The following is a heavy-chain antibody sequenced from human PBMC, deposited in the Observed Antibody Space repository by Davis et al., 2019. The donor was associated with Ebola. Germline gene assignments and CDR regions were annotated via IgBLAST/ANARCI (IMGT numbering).Heavy chain of an antibody. CDR3: VRGGLSGSTYAYGMDV. CDR1: GFTFNRND. J-gene: IGHJ6*03. CDR2: IGTAGDT. D-gene: IGHD3-16*01. V-gene: IGHV3-13*01. Sequence: PGGSLRLSCGASGFTFNRNDMHWVRQRTGEGLEWVSGIGTAGDTYYQGSVKGRFSISRDNAKNSLYLQMNSLRVGDTAVYYCVRGGLSGSTYAYGMDVWGKGTTVTVSS.